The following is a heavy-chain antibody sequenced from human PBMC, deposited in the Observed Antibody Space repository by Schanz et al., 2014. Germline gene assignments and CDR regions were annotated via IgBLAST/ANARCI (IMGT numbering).Heavy chain of an antibody. V-gene: IGHV1-18*01. D-gene: IGHD5-12*01. CDR2: IIPILGIA. CDR1: GYTFTDYG. J-gene: IGHJ3*02. CDR3: ARGGGPEDVFDI. Sequence: QVQVVQSGAEVKKPGASVKVSCKASGYTFTDYGVIWVRQAPGQGLEWMGRIIPILGIANYAQKVQGRVTMTTDTSTGTAYMELRSLRSDDTAVYYWARGGGPEDVFDIWGQGTILTVSS.